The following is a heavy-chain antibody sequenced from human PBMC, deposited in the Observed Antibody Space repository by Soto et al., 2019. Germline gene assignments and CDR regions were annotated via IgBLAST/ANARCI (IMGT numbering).Heavy chain of an antibody. Sequence: QVQLVQSGAEVKKPGSSVKVSCKASGGTFSSYAISWVRQAPGQGLEWMGGIIPIFGTANYAQKFQGRVTITADESTRTAYMELSSLRSEDTAVYCSAREGSLTEMGFWFDPWGQGTLVTVSS. J-gene: IGHJ5*02. D-gene: IGHD6-13*01. CDR1: GGTFSSYA. CDR2: IIPIFGTA. CDR3: AREGSLTEMGFWFDP. V-gene: IGHV1-69*01.